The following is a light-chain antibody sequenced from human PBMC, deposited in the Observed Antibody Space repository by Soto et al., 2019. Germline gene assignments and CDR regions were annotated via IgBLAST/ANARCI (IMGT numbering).Light chain of an antibody. CDR3: HQYSSSRRT. V-gene: IGKV3-20*01. J-gene: IGKJ1*01. CDR2: DVS. Sequence: EIVLTQSPATLSLSTGERATLSCRASQSVSSSYLAWYQQKPGQAPRLLIHDVSDRATGIPARFSGSGSGTDFTLTISRLEPEDFAVYYCHQYSSSRRTFGQGTKVDI. CDR1: QSVSSSY.